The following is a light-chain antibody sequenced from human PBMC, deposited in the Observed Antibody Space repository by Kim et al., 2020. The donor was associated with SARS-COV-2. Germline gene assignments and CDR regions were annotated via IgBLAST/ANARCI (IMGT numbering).Light chain of an antibody. CDR3: MQAHT. Sequence: TPGEPASISCRSSQSLLHSNGYNYLDWYLQKPGQSPQLLIYLGSNRASGVPDRFSGSGSGTDFTLKISRVEAEDVGVYYCMQAHTFGPGTKVDIK. V-gene: IGKV2-28*01. CDR1: QSLLHSNGYNY. CDR2: LGS. J-gene: IGKJ3*01.